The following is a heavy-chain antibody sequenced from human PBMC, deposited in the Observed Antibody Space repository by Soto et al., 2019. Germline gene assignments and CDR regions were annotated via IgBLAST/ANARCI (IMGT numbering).Heavy chain of an antibody. J-gene: IGHJ4*02. CDR1: GFTFSSYG. Sequence: GSLRLSCEASGFTFSSYGMTWVRQAPGKGLEWVSFSSATGAGTYYADSVKGRFTISRDNSKNTLYLQMTSLRADDTAVYYCAKDRRAGGNYGFYSDFWGQGALVTVSS. D-gene: IGHD1-7*01. CDR3: AKDRRAGGNYGFYSDF. V-gene: IGHV3-23*01. CDR2: SSATGAGT.